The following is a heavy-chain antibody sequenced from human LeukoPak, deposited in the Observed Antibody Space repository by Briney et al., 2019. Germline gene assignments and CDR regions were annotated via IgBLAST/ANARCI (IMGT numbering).Heavy chain of an antibody. Sequence: GASVKVSCKASGYTFTGYDIDWVRQATGQGLEWMGWMNPNSGNTGYAQKFQGRVTMTRNTSISTAYMELSSLRSEDTAVYYCARGITMIRGIIRGWFDPWGQGTLVTVSS. V-gene: IGHV1-8*01. CDR2: MNPNSGNT. D-gene: IGHD3-10*01. CDR1: GYTFTGYD. J-gene: IGHJ5*02. CDR3: ARGITMIRGIIRGWFDP.